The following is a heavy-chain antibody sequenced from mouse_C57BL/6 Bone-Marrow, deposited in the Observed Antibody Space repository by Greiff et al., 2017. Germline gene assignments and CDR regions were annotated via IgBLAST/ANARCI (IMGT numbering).Heavy chain of an antibody. CDR2: IYPGDGDT. V-gene: IGHV1-82*01. J-gene: IGHJ1*03. CDR1: GYAFSSSW. Sequence: QVQLQQSGPELVKPGASVKISCKASGYAFSSSWMNWVKQRPGKGLEWIGRIYPGDGDTNYNGKFKGKATLTAAKSSSTAYMQLSSLTSEDSAVYFWARKRWLIRNWYFDVGGTGTTVTVSA. CDR3: ARKRWLIRNWYFDV. D-gene: IGHD2-3*01.